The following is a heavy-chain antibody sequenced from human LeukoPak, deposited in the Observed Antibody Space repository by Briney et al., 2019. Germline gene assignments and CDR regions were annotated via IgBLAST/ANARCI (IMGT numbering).Heavy chain of an antibody. V-gene: IGHV3-20*04. Sequence: EGSVRLSCAASGFTFSSDWMIWVRQAPGKGLEWVSGINWNGGSTGYADSVKGRFTISRDNAKNSLYLQMNSLRAEDTALYYCARDYIPYGEENRRPYFDYWGQGTLVTVSS. D-gene: IGHD4-17*01. J-gene: IGHJ4*02. CDR1: GFTFSSDW. CDR2: INWNGGST. CDR3: ARDYIPYGEENRRPYFDY.